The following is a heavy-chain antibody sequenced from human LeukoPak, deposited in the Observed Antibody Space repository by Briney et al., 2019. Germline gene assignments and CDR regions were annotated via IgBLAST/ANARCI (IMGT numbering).Heavy chain of an antibody. Sequence: RASVKVSCKASGYTFTSYGISWVRQAPGQGLEWMGWISAYNGNTNYAQKLQCRVTMTTDTSTSTAYMELRSLRSDDTAVYYCARDLSPRFGPDAFDIWGQGTMVTVSS. D-gene: IGHD3-10*01. J-gene: IGHJ3*02. CDR3: ARDLSPRFGPDAFDI. CDR2: ISAYNGNT. V-gene: IGHV1-18*01. CDR1: GYTFTSYG.